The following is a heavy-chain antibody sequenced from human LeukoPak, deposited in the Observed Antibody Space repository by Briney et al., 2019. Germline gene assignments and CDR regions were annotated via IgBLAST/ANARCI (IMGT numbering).Heavy chain of an antibody. CDR1: GGTVSKYG. CDR3: SMYFYNSRGYSLNYFEY. V-gene: IGHV1-69*05. CDR2: IIPSFGTP. J-gene: IGHJ4*02. Sequence: SVKVSCKASGGTVSKYGISWVRQAPGQGLEWMGRIIPSFGTPNYAQKFQDRVTLTTDEATSTAYMELSSLRSEDTAVYYCSMYFYNSRGYSLNYFEYWGQGTLVTVSS. D-gene: IGHD3-22*01.